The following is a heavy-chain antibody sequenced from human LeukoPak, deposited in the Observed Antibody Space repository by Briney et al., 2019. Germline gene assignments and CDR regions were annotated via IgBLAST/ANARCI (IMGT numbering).Heavy chain of an antibody. D-gene: IGHD1-26*01. J-gene: IGHJ4*02. Sequence: GGSLRLSCAASGFTFSDHYMDWVRQAPGKGLEWVGRSRNKANNYIIEYAASVKGRFTISRDDSKNSLYLQMNSLKTEDTAVYYCAQWDSGSCPHWGQGTLVTVS. CDR2: SRNKANNYII. CDR1: GFTFSDHY. CDR3: AQWDSGSCPH. V-gene: IGHV3-72*01.